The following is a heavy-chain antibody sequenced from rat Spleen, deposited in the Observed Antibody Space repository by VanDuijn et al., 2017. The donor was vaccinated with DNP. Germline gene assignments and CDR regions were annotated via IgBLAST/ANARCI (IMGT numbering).Heavy chain of an antibody. CDR3: VRPDYYFGSYPFF. V-gene: IGHV5-31*01. J-gene: IGHJ1*01. CDR1: GFTFNKYW. CDR2: ITSGAGTT. Sequence: EVQLVESGGDLVQPGRSLKLSCVASGFTFNKYWMTWIRQVPGKGLEWVASITSGAGTTSYADSVKGRFTVSRDDARNTLYLQMNSLRSEDMATYYCVRPDYYFGSYPFFWGPGTMVTVSS. D-gene: IGHD1-12*02.